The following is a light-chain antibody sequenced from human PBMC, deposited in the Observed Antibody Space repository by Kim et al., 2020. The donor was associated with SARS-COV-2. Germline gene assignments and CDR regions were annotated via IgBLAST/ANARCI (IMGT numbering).Light chain of an antibody. V-gene: IGLV3-1*01. Sequence: SYELTQPPSVSVSPGQTASITCSGHELGKTYVAWYQQKAVQSPVVVIYQDSKRPPGVPERFSGSNSGNTATLTISETQAMDEADYFCQSWDSRLVFGGGTKVTVL. CDR1: ELGKTY. CDR2: QDS. J-gene: IGLJ3*02. CDR3: QSWDSRLV.